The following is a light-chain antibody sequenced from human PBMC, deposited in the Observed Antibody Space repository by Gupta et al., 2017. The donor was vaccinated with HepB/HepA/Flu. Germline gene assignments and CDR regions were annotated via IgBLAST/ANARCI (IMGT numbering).Light chain of an antibody. V-gene: IGKV1-39*01. CDR2: AAF. Sequence: DIQMTQSPSSLSASVGDRVIITCRASQSISNYFNWYQQKPGKAPKLLLYAAFSLQSAVPSRFSGSESGTAFTLTIIRLPPEAFATYSCHQSYSTPRTFGQGTKVEIK. CDR1: QSISNY. CDR3: HQSYSTPRT. J-gene: IGKJ1*01.